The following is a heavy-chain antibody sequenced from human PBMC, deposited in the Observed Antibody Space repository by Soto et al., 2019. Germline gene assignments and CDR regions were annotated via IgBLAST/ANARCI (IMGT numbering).Heavy chain of an antibody. CDR2: IKTDGSST. J-gene: IGHJ5*02. CDR1: GFTFSSSW. V-gene: IGHV3-74*01. Sequence: EVQLVESGGGLVQPGGSLRLSCAASGFTFSSSWMHWVRQGPGKGLEWVSHIKTDGSSTNYADSVKGRFTISRDNTKNTVYLQMNSLRAEDTAVYFCAKDRVSGTFGPWGQGTLVTVSS. D-gene: IGHD6-19*01. CDR3: AKDRVSGTFGP.